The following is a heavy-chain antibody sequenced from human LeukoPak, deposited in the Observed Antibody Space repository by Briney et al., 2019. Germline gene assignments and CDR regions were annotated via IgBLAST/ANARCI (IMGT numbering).Heavy chain of an antibody. CDR3: ARDFTPEWFDIH. V-gene: IGHV3-30*03. CDR2: ISYDGSDE. D-gene: IGHD3-3*01. J-gene: IGHJ4*02. CDR1: GFMFSSNW. Sequence: GGSLRLSCAASGFMFSSNWMSWVRLAPGKGLEWVGVISYDGSDEYYTDSVKGRFTISRDNSKNTVYLQMNSLRADDTAVYYCARDFTPEWFDIHWGQGTLVTVS.